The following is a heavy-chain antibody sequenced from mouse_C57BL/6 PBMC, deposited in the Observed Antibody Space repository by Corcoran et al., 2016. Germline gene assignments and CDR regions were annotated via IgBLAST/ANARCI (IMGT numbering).Heavy chain of an antibody. Sequence: EVQLQQSGPEPVKPGASVKISCKASGYTFTDYYMNWVKQSHGKSLEWIGDINPNNGGTSYNQKFKGKATLTVDKSSSTAYMELRSLTSEDSAVYYCARSYYSNFDYWGQGTTLTVSS. CDR1: GYTFTDYY. V-gene: IGHV1-26*01. CDR3: ARSYYSNFDY. J-gene: IGHJ2*01. CDR2: INPNNGGT. D-gene: IGHD2-5*01.